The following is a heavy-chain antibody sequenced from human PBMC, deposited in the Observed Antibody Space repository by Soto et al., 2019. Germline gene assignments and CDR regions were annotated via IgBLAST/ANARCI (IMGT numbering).Heavy chain of an antibody. CDR1: GYTFTSYA. V-gene: IGHV1-3*01. CDR3: AREKDWLLYYYYGMDV. Sequence: ASVKISCKASGYTFTSYAMHWVGRAPGQRREWMGWINAGNGNTKYSQTFEGRVTITRDTSASTAYMELSSLRSEDTAVYFCAREKDWLLYYYYGMDVWGQGTMVTVSS. J-gene: IGHJ6*02. CDR2: INAGNGNT. D-gene: IGHD2-15*01.